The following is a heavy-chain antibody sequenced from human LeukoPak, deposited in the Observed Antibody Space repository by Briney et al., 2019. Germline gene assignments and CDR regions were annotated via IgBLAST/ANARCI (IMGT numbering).Heavy chain of an antibody. CDR1: GFTFSSYA. CDR3: AKGQYSYGYQPDY. Sequence: PGGSLRLSCAASGFTFSSYAMSWVRQAPGKGLEWVSAISGSGGSTYYADSVKGRFTISRDNSKNTLYLQMSSLRAEDTAVYYCAKGQYSYGYQPDYWGQGTLVTVSS. CDR2: ISGSGGST. J-gene: IGHJ4*02. V-gene: IGHV3-23*01. D-gene: IGHD5-18*01.